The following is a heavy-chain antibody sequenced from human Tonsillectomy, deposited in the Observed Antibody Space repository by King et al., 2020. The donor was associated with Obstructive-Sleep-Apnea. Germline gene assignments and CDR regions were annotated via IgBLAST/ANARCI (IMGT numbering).Heavy chain of an antibody. CDR2: IYYSAST. D-gene: IGHD2-15*01. CDR1: GGSISSGDYY. CDR3: PRDRCSGGSCSLDY. V-gene: IGHV4-30-4*01. J-gene: IGHJ4*02. Sequence: QLQESGPGLVKPSQTLSLTCTVSGGSISSGDYYWSWIRQPPGEGLEGIGYIYYSASTSFNPSLHSRVTISVDTSKTQFSLKLSPVTAADTAVYYCPRDRCSGGSCSLDYWGQGTLVTVSS.